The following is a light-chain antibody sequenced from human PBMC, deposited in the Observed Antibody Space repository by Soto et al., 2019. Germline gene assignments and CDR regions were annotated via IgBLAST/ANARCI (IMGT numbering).Light chain of an antibody. V-gene: IGLV2-14*01. Sequence: QLVLTQPASVSGSPGQSIAISCTGTSSDVGGYNYVSWYQQHPGKAPKLLIYEVTNRPSGISTRFSGSKSGNTASLTISGLQAEDEADYHCSSFTTSNTVVFGGGTKLTVL. J-gene: IGLJ2*01. CDR1: SSDVGGYNY. CDR3: SSFTTSNTVV. CDR2: EVT.